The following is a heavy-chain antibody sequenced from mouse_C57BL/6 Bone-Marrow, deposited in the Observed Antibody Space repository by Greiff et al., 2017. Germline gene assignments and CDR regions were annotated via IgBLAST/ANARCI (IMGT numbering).Heavy chain of an antibody. V-gene: IGHV1-63*01. CDR1: GYTFTNYW. D-gene: IGHD1-1*01. J-gene: IGHJ1*03. CDR3: ARQRLRYWYFDV. Sequence: VKVQQSGAELVRPGTSVKMSCKASGYTFTNYWIGWAKQRPGHGLEWIGDIYPGGGYTNYNEKFKGKATLTADKSSSTAYMQFSSLTSEDSAIYYCARQRLRYWYFDVWGTGTTVTVSS. CDR2: IYPGGGYT.